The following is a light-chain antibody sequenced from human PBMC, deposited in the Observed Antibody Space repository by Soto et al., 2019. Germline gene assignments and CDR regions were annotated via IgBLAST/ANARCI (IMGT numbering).Light chain of an antibody. J-gene: IGLJ7*01. CDR2: EVG. CDR3: CSYAGTSTHTV. CDR1: SSDVGSYNL. V-gene: IGLV2-23*02. Sequence: QSVLTQPASVSGSPGQSITISCTGTSSDVGSYNLVSWYQQHPGKAPKLMISEVGKRPSGISDRFSGSKSGSTASLTISGLQAEDEADYYCCSYAGTSTHTVFGGGTQLTVL.